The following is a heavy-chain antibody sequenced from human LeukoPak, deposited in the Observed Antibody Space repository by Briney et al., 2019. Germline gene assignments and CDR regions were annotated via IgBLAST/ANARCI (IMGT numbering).Heavy chain of an antibody. CDR1: GYTFTGYY. CDR3: ARGGFAYDSSGYSPHYYYYYMDV. D-gene: IGHD3-22*01. CDR2: INPNSGGT. V-gene: IGHV1-2*02. Sequence: GASVKVSCKASGYTFTGYYMHWVRQAPGQGLEWMGWINPNSGGTNYAQKFQGRVTMTRDTFISTAYMELSRLRSDDTAVYYCARGGFAYDSSGYSPHYYYYYMDVWGKGTTVTVSS. J-gene: IGHJ6*03.